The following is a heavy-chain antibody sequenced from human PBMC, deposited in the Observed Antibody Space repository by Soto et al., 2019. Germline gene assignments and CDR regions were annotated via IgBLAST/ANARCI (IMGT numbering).Heavy chain of an antibody. CDR2: INHSGST. CDR3: ARARGDYVWGNRMRSEYFQH. Sequence: QVQLQQWGAGLLKPSETLSLTCAVYGGSFSGYYWRWIRQPPGKGLEWIGEINHSGSTNYNPSLKSRVTISVATSKNQFSLKLSSVTAADTAVYYCARARGDYVWGNRMRSEYFQHWGQGTLVTVSS. J-gene: IGHJ1*01. CDR1: GGSFSGYY. V-gene: IGHV4-34*01. D-gene: IGHD3-16*01.